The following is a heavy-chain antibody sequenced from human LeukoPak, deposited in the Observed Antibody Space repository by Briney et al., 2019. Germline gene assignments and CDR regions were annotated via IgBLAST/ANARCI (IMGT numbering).Heavy chain of an antibody. J-gene: IGHJ6*02. Sequence: PSETLSLTCTVSGGSIRSYFWSWIRQPPGKGLEWIGYIYSSGSTNYNPSFKSRVTISVDTSKNQFSLKLRSVTATDTAVYYCARQKWDRLTYYYYGMDVWGQGTTVTVSS. CDR1: GGSIRSYF. D-gene: IGHD1-26*01. CDR3: ARQKWDRLTYYYYGMDV. CDR2: IYSSGST. V-gene: IGHV4-59*01.